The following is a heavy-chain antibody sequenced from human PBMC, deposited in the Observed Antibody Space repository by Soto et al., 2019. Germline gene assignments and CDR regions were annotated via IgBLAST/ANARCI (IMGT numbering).Heavy chain of an antibody. J-gene: IGHJ4*02. CDR1: GGSFSGYY. Sequence: SETLSLTCAVYGGSFSGYYWSWIRQPPGKGLEWIGEINHSGSTNYNPSLKSRVTISVDTSKNQFSLKLSSVTAADTAVYYCARGTQWLRTFEHWGQGTL. D-gene: IGHD5-12*01. CDR3: ARGTQWLRTFEH. V-gene: IGHV4-34*01. CDR2: INHSGST.